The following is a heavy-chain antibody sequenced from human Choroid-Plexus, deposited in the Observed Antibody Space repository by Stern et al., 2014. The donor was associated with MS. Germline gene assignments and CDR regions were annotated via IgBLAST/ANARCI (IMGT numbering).Heavy chain of an antibody. V-gene: IGHV3-30*18. CDR1: GFTFSNFG. CDR3: AKDRQWSTYFFDY. D-gene: IGHD2-15*01. Sequence: VQLVESGGGVAQPGRPLILSCAASGFTFSNFGMHWVRQAPGKGLEWVALISYDGSDKYYADSVKGRFTIVRDNSKNTLYMHMNSRRAEDTAVYYCAKDRQWSTYFFDYWGQGSLVTVSS. J-gene: IGHJ4*02. CDR2: ISYDGSDK.